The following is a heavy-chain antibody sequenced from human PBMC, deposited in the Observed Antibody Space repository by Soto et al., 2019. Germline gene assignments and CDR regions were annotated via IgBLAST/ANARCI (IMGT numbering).Heavy chain of an antibody. D-gene: IGHD1-20*01. CDR2: ISVSDAFI. CDR3: TRETVAGITGLDY. V-gene: IGHV3-23*01. Sequence: GGTLRLSXAASGFNVGAFAVNWVRQAPGKGLEWVSGISVSDAFIYYADSVRGRFSISRDASENILYLQMNSLRVDDTALYYCTRETVAGITGLDYWGPGTLVTVSS. J-gene: IGHJ4*02. CDR1: GFNVGAFA.